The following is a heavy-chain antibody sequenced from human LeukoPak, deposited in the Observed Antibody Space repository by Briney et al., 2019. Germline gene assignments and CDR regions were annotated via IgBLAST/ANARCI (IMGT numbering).Heavy chain of an antibody. CDR2: IIPIFGTA. D-gene: IGHD1-14*01. Sequence: SVKVSCKASGYTFTSYGISWVRQAPGQGLEWMGGIIPIFGTANYAQKFQGRVTITADESTSTAYMELSSLRSEDTAVYYCARRAGIYSHPYDYWGQGTLVTVSS. CDR3: ARRAGIYSHPYDY. J-gene: IGHJ4*02. CDR1: GYTFTSYG. V-gene: IGHV1-69*13.